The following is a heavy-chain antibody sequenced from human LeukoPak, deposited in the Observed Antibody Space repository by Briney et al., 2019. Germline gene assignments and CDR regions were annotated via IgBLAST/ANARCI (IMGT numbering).Heavy chain of an antibody. J-gene: IGHJ6*02. CDR3: ARDLWFGGSAPIYYYGMDV. Sequence: GGSLRLSCAASGFTFSSYSMNWVRQAPGKGLEWVSSISSSSSYIYYADSVKGRFTISRDNAKNSLYLQMNSLRAEDTAVYYCARDLWFGGSAPIYYYGMDVWGQGTTVTVSS. CDR2: ISSSSSYI. V-gene: IGHV3-21*01. D-gene: IGHD3-10*01. CDR1: GFTFSSYS.